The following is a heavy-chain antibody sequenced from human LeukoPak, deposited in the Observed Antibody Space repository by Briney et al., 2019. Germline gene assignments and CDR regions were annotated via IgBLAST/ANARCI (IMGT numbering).Heavy chain of an antibody. CDR2: ISWNSGSI. Sequence: GRSLRLSCAASGFTFDDYAMHWVRQAPGKGLEWVSGISWNSGSIGYADSVKGRFTISRDNAKNSLYLQMNSLRAEDTALYYCAKLIDYGSGSYFEPGDAFDIWGQGTMVTVSS. D-gene: IGHD3-10*01. CDR1: GFTFDDYA. J-gene: IGHJ3*02. CDR3: AKLIDYGSGSYFEPGDAFDI. V-gene: IGHV3-9*01.